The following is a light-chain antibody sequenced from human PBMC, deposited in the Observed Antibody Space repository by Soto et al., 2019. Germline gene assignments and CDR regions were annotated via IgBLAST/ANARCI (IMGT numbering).Light chain of an antibody. J-gene: IGKJ5*01. V-gene: IGKV3D-15*02. CDR1: QSVSIS. CDR3: QQYDNSPIT. Sequence: EIVLAQSPATLSLSPGERATLSCRASQSVSISLAWYQQKPGQAPRLLIYDTSTRATGIPARFSGSGSGTDLTLTISSLQSEDFAVYYCQQYDNSPITFGQGTRLEIK. CDR2: DTS.